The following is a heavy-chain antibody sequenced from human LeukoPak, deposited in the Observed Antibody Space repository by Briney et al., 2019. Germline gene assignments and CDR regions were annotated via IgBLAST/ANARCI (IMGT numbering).Heavy chain of an antibody. D-gene: IGHD3-10*01. Sequence: SVKVSCKASGYTFTSYDINWVRQAPGQGLEWMGGIIPIFGTANYAQKFQGRVTITADESTSTAYMELSSLRSEDTAVYYCARVGPIGGLSWGQGTLVTVSS. CDR1: GYTFTSYD. V-gene: IGHV1-69*13. J-gene: IGHJ5*02. CDR3: ARVGPIGGLS. CDR2: IIPIFGTA.